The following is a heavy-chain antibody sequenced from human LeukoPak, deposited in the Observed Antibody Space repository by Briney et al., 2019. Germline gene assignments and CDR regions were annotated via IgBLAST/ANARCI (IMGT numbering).Heavy chain of an antibody. CDR2: IIRICGTA. Sequence: ASVKVSCQASGGTFSSYAISWVRQAPGQGLEWMGGIIRICGTANYAQKFQGRVTITTDESTSTAYMELSSLRSEDTAVYYCARDLGGSSWYYYFDYWGQGTLVTVSS. CDR3: ARDLGGSSWYYYFDY. V-gene: IGHV1-69*05. D-gene: IGHD6-13*01. J-gene: IGHJ4*02. CDR1: GGTFSSYA.